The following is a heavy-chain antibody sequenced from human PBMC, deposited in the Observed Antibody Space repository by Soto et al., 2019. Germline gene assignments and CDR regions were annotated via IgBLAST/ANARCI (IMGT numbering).Heavy chain of an antibody. CDR3: AKDGFLPGHYDILTGYLGY. CDR2: ISYDGSNK. Sequence: GGSLRLSCAASGFTFSSYAMHWVRQAPGKGLEWVAVISYDGSNKYYADSVKGRFTISRDNSKNTLYLQMNSLRAEDTAVYYCAKDGFLPGHYDILTGYLGYWGQGTLVTVSS. J-gene: IGHJ4*02. CDR1: GFTFSSYA. D-gene: IGHD3-9*01. V-gene: IGHV3-30-3*01.